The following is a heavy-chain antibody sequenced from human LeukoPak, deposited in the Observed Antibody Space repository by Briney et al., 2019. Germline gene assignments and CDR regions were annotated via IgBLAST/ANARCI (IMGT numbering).Heavy chain of an antibody. CDR3: ASEEDGDHSGDY. J-gene: IGHJ4*02. D-gene: IGHD4-17*01. CDR2: INHSGST. Sequence: SETLSLTCAVYGGSFSGYYWSWIRQPPGKGLEWIGEINHSGSTNYNPSLKSRVTISVGTSKNQFSLKLSSVTAADTAVYYRASEEDGDHSGDYWGQGTLVTVSS. CDR1: GGSFSGYY. V-gene: IGHV4-34*01.